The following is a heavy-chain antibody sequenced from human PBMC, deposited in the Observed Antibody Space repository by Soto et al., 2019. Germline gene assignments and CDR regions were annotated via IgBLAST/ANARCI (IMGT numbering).Heavy chain of an antibody. Sequence: GGSLRLSCAASGFTFGCFSMSWVRQAPGKGPEWVAAVTAGSDTYYVDSVKGRFTISRDNSKNMMYLQMNSLRVEDTAMYFCARAAGQCSSYNCYPNWFDPWGQGTLVTVSS. J-gene: IGHJ5*02. CDR2: VTAGSDT. CDR3: ARAAGQCSSYNCYPNWFDP. D-gene: IGHD2-21*01. CDR1: GFTFGCFS. V-gene: IGHV3-23*01.